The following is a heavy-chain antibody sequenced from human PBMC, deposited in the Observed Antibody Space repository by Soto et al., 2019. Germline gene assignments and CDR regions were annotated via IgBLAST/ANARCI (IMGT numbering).Heavy chain of an antibody. CDR2: IIPIFGTA. CDR3: AKLGTTVTTDYYYGMDV. D-gene: IGHD4-4*01. J-gene: IGHJ6*02. CDR1: GGTFSSYA. V-gene: IGHV1-69*13. Sequence: ASVKVSCKASGGTFSSYAISWVRQAPGQGLEWMGGIIPIFGTANYAQKFQGRVTITADESTSTAYMELSSLRSEDTAVYYCAKLGTTVTTDYYYGMDVWGQGTTVTVSS.